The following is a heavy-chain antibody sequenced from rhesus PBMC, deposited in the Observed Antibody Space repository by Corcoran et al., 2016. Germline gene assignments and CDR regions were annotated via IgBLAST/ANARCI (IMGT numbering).Heavy chain of an antibody. Sequence: QVKLQQWGEGLVKPSETLSLTCAVYGGSISGYYSWSWIRQPAGQGLEWIGYIYGKSASTNYNPSLKTRVTISTDTAKNQFSLKLSSVTAAATAVYYCARGGDTATAPFDYWGQGVLVTVSS. J-gene: IGHJ4*01. CDR3: ARGGDTATAPFDY. CDR1: GGSISGYYS. V-gene: IGHV4-73*01. CDR2: IYGKSAST. D-gene: IGHD5-12*01.